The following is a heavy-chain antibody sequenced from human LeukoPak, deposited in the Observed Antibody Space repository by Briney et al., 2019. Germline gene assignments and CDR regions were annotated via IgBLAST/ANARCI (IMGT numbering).Heavy chain of an antibody. CDR3: AKYVVVKRYIDF. V-gene: IGHV3-23*01. Sequence: GGSLRLSCAASGFTFSNHAMSWVRQAPGQGLQWVAVISGGGRTTEYADFVKGRFTISRDNSKNTLSLQMNSLTVEDTAIYFCAKYVVVKRYIDFWGQGTLVTVSS. D-gene: IGHD2-15*01. CDR1: GFTFSNHA. J-gene: IGHJ4*02. CDR2: ISGGGRTT.